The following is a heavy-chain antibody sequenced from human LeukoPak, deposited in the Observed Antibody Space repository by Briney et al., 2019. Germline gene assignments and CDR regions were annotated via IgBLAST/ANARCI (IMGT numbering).Heavy chain of an antibody. V-gene: IGHV4-34*01. Sequence: SETLSLTCAVYGGSFSGYYWSWIRQPPGKGLEWIGEINHSGSTNYNPSLKSRVTISVDTSKNQFSLKLSSVTAADTAVYYCARAFDIVVVSVAFDPWGQGTLVTVSS. D-gene: IGHD2-2*01. CDR1: GGSFSGYY. CDR3: ARAFDIVVVSVAFDP. CDR2: INHSGST. J-gene: IGHJ5*02.